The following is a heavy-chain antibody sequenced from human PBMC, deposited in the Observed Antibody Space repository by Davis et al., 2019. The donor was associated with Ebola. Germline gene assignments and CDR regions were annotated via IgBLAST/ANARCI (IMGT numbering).Heavy chain of an antibody. V-gene: IGHV3-15*07. CDR1: GFPFSQAW. D-gene: IGHD5-24*01. CDR3: VTMAAF. CDR2: IKSKNYGETT. Sequence: PAGSLTLSCAASGFPFSQAWLNWVHPAPGKGLEWVGRIKSKNYGETTDYSAPVRGRFTMSRDDSKNTLFLQMDSLKTEDTGIYFCVTMAAFWSQGTLVTVSS. J-gene: IGHJ4*02.